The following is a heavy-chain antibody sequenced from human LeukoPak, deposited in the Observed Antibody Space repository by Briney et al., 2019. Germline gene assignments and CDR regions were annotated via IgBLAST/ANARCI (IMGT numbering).Heavy chain of an antibody. V-gene: IGHV3-74*01. D-gene: IGHD3-10*01. J-gene: IGHJ5*02. Sequence: GGSLRLSCAASGFTFSSYWMHWVRQAPGKGLVWVSRINSDGSSTSYADSVKGRFTISRDNTKNTLYLQMNSLRAEDTAVYYCARETYYYGSGMNWFDPWGQGTLVTVSS. CDR1: GFTFSSYW. CDR3: ARETYYYGSGMNWFDP. CDR2: INSDGSST.